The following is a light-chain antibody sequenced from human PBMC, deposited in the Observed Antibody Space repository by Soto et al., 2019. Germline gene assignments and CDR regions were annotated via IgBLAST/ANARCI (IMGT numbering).Light chain of an antibody. V-gene: IGLV1-40*01. CDR2: GNS. J-gene: IGLJ2*01. Sequence: QSVLTQPPSVSGAPGQRVTISCTGSSSNIGAGYDVHWYQQLPGTAPKLLIYGNSNRPSGVPDRFSGSKSGTSASLAITGLQAEDEADYYCQSYDSSLNGVVVGGWTKLTGL. CDR1: SSNIGAGYD. CDR3: QSYDSSLNGVV.